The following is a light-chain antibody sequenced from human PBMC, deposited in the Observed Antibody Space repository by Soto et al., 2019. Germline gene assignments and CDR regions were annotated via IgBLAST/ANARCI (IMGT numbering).Light chain of an antibody. J-gene: IGLJ3*02. CDR1: GSDVGGFDY. CDR3: SSYTSSIPV. Sequence: QSALTQPASVSGSPGQSITISCTGTGSDVGGFDYVSWYQHHPGKAPKLIIYEVTYRPSGVSNRFSGPKSGNTASLTISRLQPEDEADYFCSSYTSSIPVFGGGTKLTVL. CDR2: EVT. V-gene: IGLV2-14*01.